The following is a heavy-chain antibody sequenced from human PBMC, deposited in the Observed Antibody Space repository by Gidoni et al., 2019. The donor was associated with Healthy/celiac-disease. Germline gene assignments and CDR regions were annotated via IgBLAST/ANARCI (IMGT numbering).Heavy chain of an antibody. Sequence: QLQLQESGPGLVKPSETLSLTCTVSGGSISSSSYYWGWTRQPPGKGLEWIGSIYYSGSTYYNPSLKSRVTISVDTSKNQFSLKLSSVTAADTAVYYCARHFRRITMIVVVTRGPYYFDYWGQGTLVTVSS. V-gene: IGHV4-39*01. D-gene: IGHD3-22*01. CDR2: IYYSGST. J-gene: IGHJ4*02. CDR1: GGSISSSSYY. CDR3: ARHFRRITMIVVVTRGPYYFDY.